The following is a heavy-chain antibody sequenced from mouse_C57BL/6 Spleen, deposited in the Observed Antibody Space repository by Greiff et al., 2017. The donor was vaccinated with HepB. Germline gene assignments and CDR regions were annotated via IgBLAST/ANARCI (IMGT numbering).Heavy chain of an antibody. J-gene: IGHJ2*01. CDR2: IYPSDSET. CDR1: GYTFTSYW. D-gene: IGHD1-1*01. V-gene: IGHV1-61*01. Sequence: QVQLQQPGAELVRPGSSVKLSCKASGYTFTSYWMDWVKQRPGQGLEWIGNIYPSDSETHYNQKFKDKATLTVDKSSSTAYMQLSSLTSEDSAVYDCARDYYGSREYWGQGTTLTVSS. CDR3: ARDYYGSREY.